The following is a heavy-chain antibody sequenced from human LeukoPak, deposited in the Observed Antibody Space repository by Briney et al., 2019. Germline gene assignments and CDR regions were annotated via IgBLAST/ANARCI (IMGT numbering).Heavy chain of an antibody. CDR2: TSHSGST. CDR1: GDSISSYY. D-gene: IGHD3-3*01. V-gene: IGHV4-59*01. CDR3: ARAGKNSRGYDY. J-gene: IGHJ4*02. Sequence: TSETLSLTCIVSGDSISSYYWSWIRQPPGKGLEWIGYTSHSGSTNSNPSLKSRVTISVDTSKNQFSLTLSSVTAADTAMYYCARAGKNSRGYDYWGQGTLVTVSS.